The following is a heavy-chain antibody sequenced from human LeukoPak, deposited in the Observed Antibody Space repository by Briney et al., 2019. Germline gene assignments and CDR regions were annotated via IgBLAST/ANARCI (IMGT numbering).Heavy chain of an antibody. CDR2: IYYSGAT. J-gene: IGHJ4*02. V-gene: IGHV4-59*01. Sequence: PSETLSLTCTVSGGSISSYYWGWIRQPPGKGQEWIGYIYYSGATNYTPPLKSRVTISVDTSKNQFSLNLSSVPAAVTAVYYCARDRRYYFDYWDQGTVDTVSS. CDR3: ARDRRYYFDY. CDR1: GGSISSYY.